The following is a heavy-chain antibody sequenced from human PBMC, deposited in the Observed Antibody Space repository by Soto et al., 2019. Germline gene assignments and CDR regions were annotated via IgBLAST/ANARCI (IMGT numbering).Heavy chain of an antibody. Sequence: QVQLVESGGGLVRPGGSLRLSCAASGFPFRDYDMSWIRQAPGKGLEWVSCISSSGTATNYADSVKGRFTISRDNAQNSLYGEMNSLRVEATAVYYCARKAPRAAHPNHWGQGTLVTVSS. D-gene: IGHD6-6*01. CDR1: GFPFRDYD. CDR3: ARKAPRAAHPNH. J-gene: IGHJ5*02. V-gene: IGHV3-11*01. CDR2: ISSSGTAT.